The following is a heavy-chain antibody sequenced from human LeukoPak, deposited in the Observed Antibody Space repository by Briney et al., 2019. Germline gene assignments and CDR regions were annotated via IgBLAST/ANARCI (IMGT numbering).Heavy chain of an antibody. Sequence: PGGSLRLSCAASGFTFSSYAMHWVRQAPGKGLEWVAVISYDGSNKYYADSVKGRFTISRDNSKNTLYLQMNSLRAEDTAVYYCARGKWRNVVAATGYFDLWGRGTLVTVSS. V-gene: IGHV3-30-3*01. CDR1: GFTFSSYA. D-gene: IGHD2-15*01. CDR2: ISYDGSNK. J-gene: IGHJ2*01. CDR3: ARGKWRNVVAATGYFDL.